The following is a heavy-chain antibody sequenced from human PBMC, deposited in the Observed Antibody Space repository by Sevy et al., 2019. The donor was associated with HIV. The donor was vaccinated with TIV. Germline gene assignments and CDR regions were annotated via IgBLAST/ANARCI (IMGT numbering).Heavy chain of an antibody. J-gene: IGHJ4*02. CDR3: AGRKVGDFWSGSIRGPWAGGPLFDY. Sequence: GGSLRLSCTSSGFTFSSYAMNWVRQAPGKGLEWVSTISHSGDSTYYADSVKGRFTISRDNSGTTLYLQMNSLRAEDTALYYCAGRKVGDFWSGSIRGPWAGGPLFDYWGQGTLVTVSS. V-gene: IGHV3-23*01. D-gene: IGHD3-3*01. CDR2: ISHSGDST. CDR1: GFTFSSYA.